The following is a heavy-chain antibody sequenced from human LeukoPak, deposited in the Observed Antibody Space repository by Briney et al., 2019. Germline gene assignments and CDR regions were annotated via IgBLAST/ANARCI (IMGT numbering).Heavy chain of an antibody. Sequence: KPSETLSLTCTVSGDSISSYYWSWIRQPPGKGLEWIGYIYYSGSTNYNPSLKSRATISVDTSKNQFSLELSSVTAADTAVYFCVRHVAGTCSGGTCYRFYVWGQGTTVTVSS. J-gene: IGHJ6*02. CDR3: VRHVAGTCSGGTCYRFYV. CDR1: GDSISSYY. V-gene: IGHV4-59*08. CDR2: IYYSGST. D-gene: IGHD2-15*01.